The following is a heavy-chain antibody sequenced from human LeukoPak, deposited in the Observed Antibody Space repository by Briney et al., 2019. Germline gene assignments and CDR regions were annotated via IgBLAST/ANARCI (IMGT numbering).Heavy chain of an antibody. CDR2: IIPILGIA. V-gene: IGHV1-69*04. CDR1: GGTFSSYA. D-gene: IGHD2-2*01. J-gene: IGHJ5*02. Sequence: ASVKVSCKASGGTFSSYAISWVRQAPGQGLEWMGRIIPILGIANYAQKFQGRVTITADKSTSTAYMELSSLRSEDTAVYYCARGYCSSTSCYVDWFDPWGQGTLVTVSS. CDR3: ARGYCSSTSCYVDWFDP.